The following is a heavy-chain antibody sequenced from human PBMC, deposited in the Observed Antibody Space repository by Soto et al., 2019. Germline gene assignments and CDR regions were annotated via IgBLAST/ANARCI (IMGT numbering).Heavy chain of an antibody. CDR2: FDPEDGET. CDR1: GYTLTELS. D-gene: IGHD3-10*01. CDR3: ATVLRAYGSGKKYYYGMDV. V-gene: IGHV1-24*01. Sequence: EASVKVSCKVSGYTLTELSMHWVRQAPGKGLEWMGGFDPEDGETIYAQKFQGRVTMTEDTSTDTAYMELSSLRSEDTAVYYCATVLRAYGSGKKYYYGMDVWGQGTTVTVSS. J-gene: IGHJ6*02.